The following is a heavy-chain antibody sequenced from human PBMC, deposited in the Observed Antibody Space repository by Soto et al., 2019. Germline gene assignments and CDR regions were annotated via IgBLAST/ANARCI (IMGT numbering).Heavy chain of an antibody. V-gene: IGHV5-51*01. CDR3: ARKDKSGYFNWFDP. Sequence: GESLKISCRTSGDKFTSSWIAWVRKMPGKGLEWMGIIFPSYSDTRYSPSFQGQVTISADRSTSTVFLQWASLKASDTAVYFCARKDKSGYFNWFDPWGQGTLVTVSS. CDR2: IFPSYSDT. CDR1: GDKFTSSW. J-gene: IGHJ5*02. D-gene: IGHD3-22*01.